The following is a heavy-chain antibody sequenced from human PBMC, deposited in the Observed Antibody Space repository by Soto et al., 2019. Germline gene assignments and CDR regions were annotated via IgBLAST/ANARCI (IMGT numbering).Heavy chain of an antibody. V-gene: IGHV5-51*01. Sequence: GESLKISCKGAGYSFTSYWSGWVRQMPGKGLEWMGIIYPGDSDTRYSPSFQGQVTMTRDTSISTAYMELSRLRSDDTAVYYCARVGGSRPNYYGSGSYYTSPWFDPWGQGTLVTVSS. CDR3: ARVGGSRPNYYGSGSYYTSPWFDP. CDR2: IYPGDSDT. D-gene: IGHD3-10*01. CDR1: GYSFTSYW. J-gene: IGHJ5*02.